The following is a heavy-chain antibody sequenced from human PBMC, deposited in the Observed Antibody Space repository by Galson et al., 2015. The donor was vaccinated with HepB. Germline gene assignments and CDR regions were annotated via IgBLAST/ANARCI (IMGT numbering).Heavy chain of an antibody. CDR3: ARDWSGGSYYYSGH. J-gene: IGHJ4*02. Sequence: SLRLSCAASGFTFSNYGMHWVRQAPGKGLEWVAVIWYDGSQKYYADSVRGRFTMSRDNSKNTLYLQMNSLRVDDTAVYYCARDWSGGSYYYSGHWCRGTLVTVSS. D-gene: IGHD1-26*01. CDR1: GFTFSNYG. V-gene: IGHV3-33*01. CDR2: IWYDGSQK.